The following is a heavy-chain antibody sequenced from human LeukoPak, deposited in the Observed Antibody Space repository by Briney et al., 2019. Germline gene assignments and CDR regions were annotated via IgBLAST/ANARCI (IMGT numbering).Heavy chain of an antibody. V-gene: IGHV3-30*02. D-gene: IGHD1-26*01. J-gene: IGHJ4*02. CDR2: IQFDGSNK. CDR1: GFTFSSYA. Sequence: GGSLRLSCAASGFTFSSYAMHWVRQAPGKGLEWVAFIQFDGSNKYYADSVKGRFTISRDNSKNTLYLQMNSLRAEDTAVYYCANRGSYYLFDYWGQGTLVTVSS. CDR3: ANRGSYYLFDY.